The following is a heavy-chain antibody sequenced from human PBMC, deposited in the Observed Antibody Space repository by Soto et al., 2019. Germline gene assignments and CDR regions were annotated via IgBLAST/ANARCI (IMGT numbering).Heavy chain of an antibody. D-gene: IGHD3-3*01. Sequence: SETQSLTCPVSGGSISSNTYYWGWIRQPPGKGLEWIGSIYYNGFTYYNPSLKSRVTMSVDTSKNQFSLRLSSMTASDTALYYCARKGDFWSGPGEFDPWGQGTLVTVSS. V-gene: IGHV4-39*01. CDR3: ARKGDFWSGPGEFDP. CDR2: IYYNGFT. J-gene: IGHJ5*02. CDR1: GGSISSNTYY.